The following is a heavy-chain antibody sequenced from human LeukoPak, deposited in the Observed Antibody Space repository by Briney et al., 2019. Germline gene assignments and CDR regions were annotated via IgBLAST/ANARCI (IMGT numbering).Heavy chain of an antibody. CDR3: ARGYCSSAGCYDWLDP. Sequence: ASVKVSCKASGYTFTGYYMHWVRQAPGQGLEWMGWINPNSGGTNYAQKFQGRVTMSRDTSISTAYMELSNLRSDDTAVYYCARGYCSSAGCYDWLDPWGQGTLVTVSS. D-gene: IGHD2-2*01. CDR2: INPNSGGT. V-gene: IGHV1-2*02. J-gene: IGHJ5*02. CDR1: GYTFTGYY.